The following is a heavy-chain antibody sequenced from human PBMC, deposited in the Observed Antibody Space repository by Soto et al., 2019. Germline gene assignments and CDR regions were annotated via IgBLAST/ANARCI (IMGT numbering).Heavy chain of an antibody. CDR2: MNPNSGNT. V-gene: IGHV1-8*01. J-gene: IGHJ3*02. CDR1: GYTFTSYD. CDR3: ARGGRFYDFWSEGYAFDI. Sequence: ASVKVSCKASGYTFTSYDINWVRQATGQGLEWMGWMNPNSGNTGYAQKFQGRVTMTRNTSISTAYMELSSLRSEDTAVYYCARGGRFYDFWSEGYAFDIWGQGTMVTVSS. D-gene: IGHD3-3*01.